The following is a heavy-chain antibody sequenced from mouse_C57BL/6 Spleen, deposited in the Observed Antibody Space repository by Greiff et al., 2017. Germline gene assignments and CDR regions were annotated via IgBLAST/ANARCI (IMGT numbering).Heavy chain of an antibody. J-gene: IGHJ2*01. D-gene: IGHD2-10*01. V-gene: IGHV1-81*01. Sequence: QVQLKESGAELARPGASVKLSCKASGYTFTSYGISWVKQRTGQGLEWIGEIYPRSGNTYYNEKFKGKATLTADKSSSTAYMELRSLTSEDSAVYFCARPYSGYFDYWGQGTTLTVSS. CDR2: IYPRSGNT. CDR1: GYTFTSYG. CDR3: ARPYSGYFDY.